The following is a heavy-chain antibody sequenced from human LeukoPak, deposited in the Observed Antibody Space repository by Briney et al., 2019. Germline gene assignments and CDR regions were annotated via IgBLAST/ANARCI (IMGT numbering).Heavy chain of an antibody. Sequence: GGSLRLSCAASGFTFSSYSMNWVRQAPGKGLEWVSSISSSSSYIYYADSVKGRFTISRDNAKNSLYLQMNSLRAEDTAVYYCARGRFRRANWFDPWGQGTLVTVSS. CDR3: ARGRFRRANWFDP. CDR1: GFTFSSYS. CDR2: ISSSSSYI. V-gene: IGHV3-21*01. J-gene: IGHJ5*02. D-gene: IGHD1-26*01.